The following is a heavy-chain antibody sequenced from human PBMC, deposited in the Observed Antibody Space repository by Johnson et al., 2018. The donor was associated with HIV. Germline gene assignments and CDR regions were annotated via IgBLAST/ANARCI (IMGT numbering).Heavy chain of an antibody. J-gene: IGHJ3*02. D-gene: IGHD2-2*02. V-gene: IGHV3-30*02. Sequence: QVQLVESGGGVVQPGGSLRLSCAASGFTLSDYGMHWVRQAPGKGLEWVAFIRYDGSNKYYADSVKGRFTISRDNSKNTLYLQMNSLRAEDTAVYYCAKVRETVYCSSISCYIDAFDIWGQGTMVTVSS. CDR2: IRYDGSNK. CDR3: AKVRETVYCSSISCYIDAFDI. CDR1: GFTLSDYG.